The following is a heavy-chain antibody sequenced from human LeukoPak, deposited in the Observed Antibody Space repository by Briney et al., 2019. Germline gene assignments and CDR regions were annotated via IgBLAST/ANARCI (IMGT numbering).Heavy chain of an antibody. Sequence: PGGSLRLSCAASGFTFSSYAMNWVRQAPGKGLGWVSTISGSGGSTFYADSVKGRFTISRDNSKNTLYLQMNSLRAEDTAVYYCAKVKCGGDCYDYFDYWGQGTLVTVSS. CDR3: AKVKCGGDCYDYFDY. J-gene: IGHJ4*02. D-gene: IGHD2-21*02. CDR2: ISGSGGST. CDR1: GFTFSSYA. V-gene: IGHV3-23*01.